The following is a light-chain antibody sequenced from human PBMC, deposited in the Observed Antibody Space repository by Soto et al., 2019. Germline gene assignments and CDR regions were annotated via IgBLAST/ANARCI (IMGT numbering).Light chain of an antibody. CDR1: QSISNS. Sequence: DIKMTQSPSSLSASVGDRVTITCRASQSISNSLNWYRQNPGKAPELLIYAASTLQDGVPSRFSGSGSGTEFTLTISSLQPDDSATYYCQQYNSYRAFGQGTKVDIK. J-gene: IGKJ1*01. CDR2: AAS. CDR3: QQYNSYRA. V-gene: IGKV1-39*01.